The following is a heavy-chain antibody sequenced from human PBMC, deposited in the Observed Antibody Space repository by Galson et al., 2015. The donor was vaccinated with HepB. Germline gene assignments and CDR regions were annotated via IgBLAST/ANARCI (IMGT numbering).Heavy chain of an antibody. CDR2: IYYSGST. D-gene: IGHD3-22*01. CDR3: ATLEKWLGDYYYGMDV. J-gene: IGHJ6*02. CDR1: GGSVSSGSYY. Sequence: LSLTCTVSGGSVSSGSYYWSWIRQPPGKGLEWIGYIYYSGSTNYNPSLKSRVTISVDTSKNQFSLKLSSVTAADTAVYYCATLEKWLGDYYYGMDVWGQGTTVTVSS. V-gene: IGHV4-61*01.